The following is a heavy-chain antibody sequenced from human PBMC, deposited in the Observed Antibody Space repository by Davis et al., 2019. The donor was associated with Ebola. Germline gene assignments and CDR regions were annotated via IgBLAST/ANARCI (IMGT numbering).Heavy chain of an antibody. CDR2: IYHSGST. J-gene: IGHJ4*02. CDR1: GGSISSSNW. D-gene: IGHD3-3*01. V-gene: IGHV4-4*02. CDR3: ARESHDFWSGIDY. Sequence: SETLSLTCAVSGGSISSSNWWSWVRQPPGKGLEWIGEIYHSGSTNYNPSLKSRVTISVDKSKNQFSLKLSSVTAADTAVYYCARESHDFWSGIDYWGQGTLVTVSS.